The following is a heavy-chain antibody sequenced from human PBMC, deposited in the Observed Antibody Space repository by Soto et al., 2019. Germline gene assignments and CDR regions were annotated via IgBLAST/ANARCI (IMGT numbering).Heavy chain of an antibody. D-gene: IGHD5-18*01. Sequence: GGSLRLSCAASGFTFSTYAMAWVRQAPGKGLEWVSGVSGSGLTTDYAAPVKRCFSTSTDNYKNTVSLHINRLTAEDTAWYSCAKERPQSTSGYFVDNWGQGTTVTVSP. V-gene: IGHV3-23*01. CDR3: AKERPQSTSGYFVDN. CDR1: GFTFSTYA. J-gene: IGHJ4*02. CDR2: VSGSGLTT.